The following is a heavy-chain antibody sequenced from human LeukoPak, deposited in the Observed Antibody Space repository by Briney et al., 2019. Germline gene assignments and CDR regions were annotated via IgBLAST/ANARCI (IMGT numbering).Heavy chain of an antibody. CDR3: ARDLYCSSTSCRGLDV. J-gene: IGHJ6*04. D-gene: IGHD2-2*01. CDR2: IYYSGST. CDR1: GGSISSYY. Sequence: SETLSLTCTVSGGSISSYYWSWIRQPPGKGLEWIGYIYYSGSTNYNPSLKSRVTISVDTSKNQFSLKLSSVTAADTAVYYCARDLYCSSTSCRGLDVWGKGTTVTVSS. V-gene: IGHV4-59*01.